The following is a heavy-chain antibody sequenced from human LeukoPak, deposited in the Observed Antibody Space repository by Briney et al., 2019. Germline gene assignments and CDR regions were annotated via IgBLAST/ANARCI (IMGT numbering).Heavy chain of an antibody. CDR3: IADLDNCCYRMDV. Sequence: GGSLRVSCAASGFTFISYAMTWVRQAQGRGLEWVSGISVSGDSTYDADSVKRRFTIFRDHSKNWLYLQMKILNTEDTAVYYGIADLDNCCYRMDVWGQGTTVSVS. D-gene: IGHD1-1*01. V-gene: IGHV3-23*01. CDR2: ISVSGDST. J-gene: IGHJ6*02. CDR1: GFTFISYA.